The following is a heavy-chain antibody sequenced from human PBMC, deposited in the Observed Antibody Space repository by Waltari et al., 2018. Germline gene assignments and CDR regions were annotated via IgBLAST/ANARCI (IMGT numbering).Heavy chain of an antibody. CDR1: GGSISSSSYY. J-gene: IGHJ4*02. Sequence: QLQLQESGPGLVKPSETLSLTCTVSGGSISSSSYYWGWIRQPPGKGLEWIGSIYYSGSTYYNPSLKSRVTISVDTSKNQFSLKLSSVTAADTAVYYCARDKGHIAAAGLIDYWGQGTLVTVSS. V-gene: IGHV4-39*07. CDR3: ARDKGHIAAAGLIDY. CDR2: IYYSGST. D-gene: IGHD6-13*01.